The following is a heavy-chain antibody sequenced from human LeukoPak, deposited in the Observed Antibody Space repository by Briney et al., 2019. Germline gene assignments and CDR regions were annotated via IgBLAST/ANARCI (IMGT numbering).Heavy chain of an antibody. CDR3: AREMVGKEDLDY. CDR1: GFTFSIYA. Sequence: GGSLRLSCAASGFTFSIYAIHWVRQAPGKGLEWVAVILHDGSTKYYADSVRGRFTISRENSKNTFYLQMDSLGAEDTAVYYCAREMVGKEDLDYWGQGTLVAVSS. D-gene: IGHD6-19*01. J-gene: IGHJ4*02. V-gene: IGHV3-30*04. CDR2: ILHDGSTK.